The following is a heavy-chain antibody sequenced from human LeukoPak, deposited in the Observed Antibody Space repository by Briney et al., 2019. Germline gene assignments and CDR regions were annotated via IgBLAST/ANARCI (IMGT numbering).Heavy chain of an antibody. D-gene: IGHD2-2*01. CDR1: GGSFSGFY. CDR2: INHSGST. J-gene: IGHJ5*02. CDR3: ASTFDVDCSITNCYGTNWFDP. V-gene: IGHV4-34*01. Sequence: SETLSLTCAVYGGSFSGFYWNWIRQPPGKGLEWIGEINHSGSTNYNPSLKSRVTISVGTSKNQFSLKLSSVTAADTAIYYCASTFDVDCSITNCYGTNWFDPWGQGTLVTVSS.